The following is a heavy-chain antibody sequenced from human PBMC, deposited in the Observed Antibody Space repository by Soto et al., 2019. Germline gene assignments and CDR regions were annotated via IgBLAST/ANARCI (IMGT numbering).Heavy chain of an antibody. CDR1: GGSISSSSYY. J-gene: IGHJ5*02. CDR3: ARRGFLEWSDWFYP. CDR2: IYYSGST. V-gene: IGHV4-39*01. Sequence: PSETLSLTCTVSGGSISSSSYYWGWILQPPGKGLEWIGSIYYSGSTYYNPSLKSRVTISVDTSKNQFSLKLSSVTAADTAVYYCARRGFLEWSDWFYPWGQGTLVTVSS. D-gene: IGHD3-3*01.